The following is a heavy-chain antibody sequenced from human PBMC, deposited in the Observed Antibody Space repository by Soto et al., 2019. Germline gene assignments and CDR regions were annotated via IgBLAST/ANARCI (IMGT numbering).Heavy chain of an antibody. Sequence: GSLRLSCATSGFTFNSVAIGGLRPAPGKGLEWVSAISGSGGSTYYADSVKGRFTISRDNSKNTLYLQMNSLRAEDTAVYYCAKEAPRIAVAPQNHYFAYWGQGTLVTVSS. J-gene: IGHJ4*02. V-gene: IGHV3-23*01. CDR2: ISGSGGST. CDR3: AKEAPRIAVAPQNHYFAY. D-gene: IGHD6-19*01. CDR1: GFTFNSVA.